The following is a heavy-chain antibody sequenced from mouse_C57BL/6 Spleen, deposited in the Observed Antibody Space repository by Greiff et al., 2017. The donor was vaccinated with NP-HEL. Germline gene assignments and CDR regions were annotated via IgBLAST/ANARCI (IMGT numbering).Heavy chain of an antibody. Sequence: QSGAELARPGASVKLSCKASGYTFTSYGISWVKQRTGQGLEWIGEIYPRSGNTYYNEKFKGKATLTADKSSSTAYMELRSLTSEDSAVYFCAGDEGYGSSFAYWGQGTLVTVSA. V-gene: IGHV1-81*01. D-gene: IGHD1-1*01. CDR1: GYTFTSYG. CDR2: IYPRSGNT. J-gene: IGHJ3*01. CDR3: AGDEGYGSSFAY.